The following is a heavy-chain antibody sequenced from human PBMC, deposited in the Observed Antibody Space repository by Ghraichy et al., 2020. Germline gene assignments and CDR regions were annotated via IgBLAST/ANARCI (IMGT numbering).Heavy chain of an antibody. CDR3: ARGLLGGDYYDCSSSPALDY. CDR1: GFTFSSYW. J-gene: IGHJ4*02. CDR2: IKQDGSEK. V-gene: IGHV3-7*01. Sequence: GGSLRLSCAASGFTFSSYWMSWVRQAPGKGLEWVANIKQDGSEKYYVDSVKGRFTISRDNSKNSLYLQMNSLRAEDTAVYYCARGLLGGDYYDCSSSPALDYCGKGTLVTVSS. D-gene: IGHD3-22*01.